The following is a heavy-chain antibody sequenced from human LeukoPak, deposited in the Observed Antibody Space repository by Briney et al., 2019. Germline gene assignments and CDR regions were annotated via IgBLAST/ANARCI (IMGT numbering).Heavy chain of an antibody. CDR3: ARDGGYCEGITCPGDL. CDR2: IDRDGTTK. D-gene: IGHD2-15*01. J-gene: IGHJ5*02. V-gene: IGHV3-7*03. Sequence: GESLRLSCAASGFTVGTYWMSWVRQAPGKGLEWVANIDRDGTTKFYLDSLEGRFTISRDNAKNSLYLQGNSLRVEDTAVYYCARDGGYCEGITCPGDLWGQGALVAVSS. CDR1: GFTVGTYW.